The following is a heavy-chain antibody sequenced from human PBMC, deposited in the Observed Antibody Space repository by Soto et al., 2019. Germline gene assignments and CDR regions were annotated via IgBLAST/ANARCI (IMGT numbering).Heavy chain of an antibody. CDR3: AEEPRLQLAY. D-gene: IGHD1-1*01. V-gene: IGHV3-23*01. CDR2: ISGGGDGT. CDR1: GFPFGNYA. Sequence: EVHLLESGGGLVQPGGSLRLSCTASGFPFGNYAMYWVRQAPGKGLEWVSGISGGGDGTNYAYSVKGRFTVSRDNSRNTMYLQMNSLRAEDTAVYYCAEEPRLQLAYWGQGTLVTVSS. J-gene: IGHJ4*02.